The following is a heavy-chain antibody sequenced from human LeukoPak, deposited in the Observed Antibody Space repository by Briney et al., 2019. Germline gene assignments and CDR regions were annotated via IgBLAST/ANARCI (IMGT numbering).Heavy chain of an antibody. Sequence: PSETLSLTCTVSGGSISSYYWSWIQQPPGKGLEWIGYIYYSGSTNYNPSPKSRVTISVDTSKNQFSLKLSSVTAADTAVYYCARARDTAMVTTYFDYWGQGTLVTVSS. CDR2: IYYSGST. D-gene: IGHD5-18*01. J-gene: IGHJ4*02. CDR3: ARARDTAMVTTYFDY. CDR1: GGSISSYY. V-gene: IGHV4-59*01.